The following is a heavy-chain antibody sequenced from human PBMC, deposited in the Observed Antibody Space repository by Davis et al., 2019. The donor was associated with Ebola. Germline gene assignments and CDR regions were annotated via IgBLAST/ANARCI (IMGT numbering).Heavy chain of an antibody. CDR3: ARRSSQALD. Sequence: WGSLRLSCAASGFTFTGFWMSWVRQAPGKGLEWVANIKQDGSEKYYVNSVKGRFIISRDNAKNSLYLQMNSLRAEDTAVYYCARRSSQALDWGQGTLVTVSS. CDR1: GFTFTGFW. V-gene: IGHV3-7*01. J-gene: IGHJ4*02. CDR2: IKQDGSEK. D-gene: IGHD6-6*01.